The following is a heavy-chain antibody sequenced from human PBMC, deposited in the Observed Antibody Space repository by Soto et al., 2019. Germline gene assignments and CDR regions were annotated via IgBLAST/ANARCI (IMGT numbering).Heavy chain of an antibody. CDR1: GYTFTSYG. Sequence: ASVKVSCKASGYTFTSYGISWVRQAPGQGLEWMGWISAYNGNTNYAQKLQGRVTMTTDTSTSTAYMGLRSLRSDDTAVYYCARLPSFYYYGMDVWGQGTTVTVSS. CDR2: ISAYNGNT. CDR3: ARLPSFYYYGMDV. V-gene: IGHV1-18*04. J-gene: IGHJ6*02.